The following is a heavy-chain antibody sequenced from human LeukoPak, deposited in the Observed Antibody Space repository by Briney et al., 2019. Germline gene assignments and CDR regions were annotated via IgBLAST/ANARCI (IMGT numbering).Heavy chain of an antibody. D-gene: IGHD3-22*01. CDR3: ARSRGPSYYYDSSGYPSGY. Sequence: PGGSLRLSCAASGFTFSSYWMSWVRQAPGKGLEWVANIKQDGSEKYYVDSVKGRFTNSRDNAKNSLYLQMNSLRAEDTAVYYCARSRGPSYYYDSSGYPSGYWGQGTLVTVSS. CDR1: GFTFSSYW. CDR2: IKQDGSEK. V-gene: IGHV3-7*01. J-gene: IGHJ4*02.